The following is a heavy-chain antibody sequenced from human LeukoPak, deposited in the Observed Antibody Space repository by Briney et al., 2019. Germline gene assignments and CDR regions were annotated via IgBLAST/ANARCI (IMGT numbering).Heavy chain of an antibody. CDR1: GVSFRIYY. J-gene: IGHJ6*02. CDR3: ARENVDTALHRCLYYYYYHGMDV. CDR2: IYGDEST. Sequence: GGSLRLSCAAAGVSFRIYYMRWVRQAPGKGLEWVSVIYGDESTNYKDSVKGRVTISRDKSKNKMYLQMNTVTAEHTAVYYCARENVDTALHRCLYYYYYHGMDVWGQGTTVTVSS. D-gene: IGHD5-18*01. V-gene: IGHV3-66*01.